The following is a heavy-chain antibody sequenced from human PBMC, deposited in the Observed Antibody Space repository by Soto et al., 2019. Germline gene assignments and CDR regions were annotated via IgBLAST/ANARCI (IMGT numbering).Heavy chain of an antibody. CDR2: ISTSSRAI. V-gene: IGHV3-48*02. CDR1: GFTFSSYD. J-gene: IGHJ6*03. D-gene: IGHD2-15*01. CDR3: ARDRGYCNGGSCYYMDV. Sequence: EVQLVESGGGLVQPGGSLRLSCAASGFTFSSYDMNWVRQAPGKGLEWISYISTSSRAIHYADSVKGRFTISRDNVKNSLYLKMNSLRDEDTAVYYCARDRGYCNGGSCYYMDVWGKGTTGTVSS.